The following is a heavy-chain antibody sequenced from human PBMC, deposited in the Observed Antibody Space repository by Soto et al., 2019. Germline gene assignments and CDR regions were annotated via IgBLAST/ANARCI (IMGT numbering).Heavy chain of an antibody. Sequence: QVQLVQSGAEVKKPGASVKVSCKASGYTFTSYGISWVRQAPGQGLEWMGWISAYNGNTNYAQKLKGRVTMTTDTATSTAYVELRSLSSEDTAVYYCARSVVPAASLYYYYMDVWGKGTTVTVSS. CDR1: GYTFTSYG. CDR3: ARSVVPAASLYYYYMDV. CDR2: ISAYNGNT. J-gene: IGHJ6*03. V-gene: IGHV1-18*01. D-gene: IGHD2-2*01.